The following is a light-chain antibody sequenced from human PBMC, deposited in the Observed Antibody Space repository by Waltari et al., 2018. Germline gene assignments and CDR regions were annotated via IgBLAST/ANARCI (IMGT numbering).Light chain of an antibody. CDR3: ATWDDSLSGRV. CDR1: PSTLGQNN. V-gene: IGLV1-47*01. J-gene: IGLJ3*02. Sequence: QSVLTQSPSPSGPPGQTVSISCSGSPSTLGQNNVYCYQQFPGTAPRLLIYRNDRRPSGGPDRFSGSKSGTSASLAISGLRSEDEADYYCATWDDSLSGRVFGGGTELTVL. CDR2: RND.